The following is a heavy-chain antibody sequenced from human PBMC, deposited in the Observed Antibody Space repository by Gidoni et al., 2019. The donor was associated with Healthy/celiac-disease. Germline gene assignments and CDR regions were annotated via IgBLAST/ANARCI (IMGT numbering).Heavy chain of an antibody. CDR1: GFPVRHPW. CDR3: TTDMAPRGLPYYYYGMDV. V-gene: IGHV3-15*01. D-gene: IGHD4-17*01. Sequence: EVQLVESGVGLVKPGGSLRLSCAASGFPVRHPWTTWVRPVPGQGLEWVGRIKSKTDGGTTDYAAPVKGRFTISRDDSKNTLYLQMNSLKTEDTAVYYCTTDMAPRGLPYYYYGMDVWGQGTTVTVSS. J-gene: IGHJ6*02. CDR2: IKSKTDGGTT.